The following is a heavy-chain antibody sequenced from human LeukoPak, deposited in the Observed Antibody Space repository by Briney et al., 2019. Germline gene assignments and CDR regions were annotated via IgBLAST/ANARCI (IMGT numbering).Heavy chain of an antibody. J-gene: IGHJ4*02. Sequence: GGSLRLSCAASGFTFSSYAMSWVRQAPGKGLEWVSTISGSGGSTFYADSVRGRFTISRDNSKNTVYLQMNSLRAEDTAIYYCAKEGVMTTEAPRSLYYFDYWGQGTLVTVSS. V-gene: IGHV3-23*01. CDR1: GFTFSSYA. CDR2: ISGSGGST. CDR3: AKEGVMTTEAPRSLYYFDY. D-gene: IGHD4-11*01.